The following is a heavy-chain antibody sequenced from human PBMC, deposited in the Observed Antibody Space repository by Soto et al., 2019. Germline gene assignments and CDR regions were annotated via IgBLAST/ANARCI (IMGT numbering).Heavy chain of an antibody. J-gene: IGHJ6*02. V-gene: IGHV1-69*06. CDR3: AREPLHYGDYGDDRYYYYGMDV. CDR2: IIPIFGTA. CDR1: GGTFSSYA. Sequence: QVQLVQSGAEVKKPGSSVKVSCKASGGTFSSYAISWVRQAPGQGLEWMGGIIPIFGTANYAQKVQGRVTITADKSTSTAYMELSSLRSEDTAVYYCAREPLHYGDYGDDRYYYYGMDVWGQGTTVTVSS. D-gene: IGHD4-17*01.